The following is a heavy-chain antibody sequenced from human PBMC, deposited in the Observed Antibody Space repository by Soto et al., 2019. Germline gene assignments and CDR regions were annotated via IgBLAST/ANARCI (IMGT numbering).Heavy chain of an antibody. CDR2: ISWDGDIT. CDR1: GFTFDDYA. CDR3: AKGTSLILDS. J-gene: IGHJ4*02. D-gene: IGHD2-2*01. Sequence: GGSLRLSCAAFGFTFDDYAMHWVRQAPGKGLEWVPLISWDGDITYYADSVKGRFTISRDNSKNSLYLQMVSLRTEDSAFYYCAKGTSLILDSWGQGTLVTVSS. V-gene: IGHV3-43*01.